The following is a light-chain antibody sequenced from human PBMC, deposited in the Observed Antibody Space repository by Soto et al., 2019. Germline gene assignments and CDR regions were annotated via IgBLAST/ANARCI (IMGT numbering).Light chain of an antibody. CDR2: DNV. Sequence: QSVLTQPPSVAAAPGHKVSISCSGRSSNIGNNYVFWYQQLPGTAPKLLIYDNVKRPSGIPDRFSCTKSGTSATLGITGLQTGDEADYYCAAWGRSRSVVVFCGGTKLTVL. CDR3: AAWGRSRSVVV. V-gene: IGLV1-51*01. J-gene: IGLJ2*01. CDR1: SSNIGNNY.